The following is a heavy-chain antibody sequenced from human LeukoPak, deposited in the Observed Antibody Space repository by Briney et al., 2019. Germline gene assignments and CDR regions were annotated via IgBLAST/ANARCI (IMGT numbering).Heavy chain of an antibody. V-gene: IGHV4-59*12. Sequence: SETLSLTCTVSGGSISSYYWSWIRQPPGKGLEWIGYIYYSGSTNYDPSLKSRVTISVDRSKNQFSLKLSSVTAADTAVYYCARGQQLENFFDYWGQGTLVTVSS. CDR1: GGSISSYY. CDR2: IYYSGST. D-gene: IGHD6-13*01. J-gene: IGHJ4*02. CDR3: ARGQQLENFFDY.